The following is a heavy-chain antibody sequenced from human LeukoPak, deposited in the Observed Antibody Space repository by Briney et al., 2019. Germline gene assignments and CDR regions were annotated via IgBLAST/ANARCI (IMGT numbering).Heavy chain of an antibody. CDR3: ARVVPAPGYYMDV. CDR2: INWNGGST. J-gene: IGHJ6*03. Sequence: GGSLRLSCAASGFTFDDYGMSWVRHAPGKGLEWVSGINWNGGSTGYADSVKGRFTISRDNAKNSLYLQMNSLRAEDTAVYYCARVVPAPGYYMDVWGKGTTVTISS. V-gene: IGHV3-20*04. CDR1: GFTFDDYG. D-gene: IGHD2-2*01.